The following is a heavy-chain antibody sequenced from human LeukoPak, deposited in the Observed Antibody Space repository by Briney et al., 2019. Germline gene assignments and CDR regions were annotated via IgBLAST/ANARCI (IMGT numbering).Heavy chain of an antibody. CDR2: IYYSGST. CDR3: ARDRGPNSSGWYVFDY. CDR1: GGSISSYY. D-gene: IGHD6-19*01. Sequence: PSETLSLTCTVSGGSISSYYWSWIRQPPGKGLEWIGYIYYSGSTNYNPSLKSRVTMSVDTSKNQFSLKLSSVTAADTAVYYCARDRGPNSSGWYVFDYWGQGTLVTVSS. J-gene: IGHJ4*02. V-gene: IGHV4-59*12.